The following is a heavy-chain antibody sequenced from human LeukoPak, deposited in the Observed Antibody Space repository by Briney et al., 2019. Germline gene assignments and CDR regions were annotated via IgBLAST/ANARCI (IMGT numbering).Heavy chain of an antibody. CDR3: ARAVRSCSSTSCLHTWSAP. V-gene: IGHV1-2*02. D-gene: IGHD2-2*01. CDR2: VNPNSGGT. CDR1: GYTFTGYY. Sequence: ASVKVSCKASGYTFTGYYMHWGRQAPGQGLEWMGWVNPNSGGTNYAQKFQGRVTMTRDTSTSTAYMALTRLTSDDTPVPSRARAVRSCSSTSCLHTWSAPSGQRTLATVSS. J-gene: IGHJ5*02.